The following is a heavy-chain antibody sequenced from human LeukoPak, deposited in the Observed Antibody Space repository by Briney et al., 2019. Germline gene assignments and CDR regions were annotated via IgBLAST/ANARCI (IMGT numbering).Heavy chain of an antibody. Sequence: SETLSLTCTVSGGSISSYYWSWIRQPAGMGLEWIGRIYTSGNTNYNPSLKSRVTISVDKSKNQFSLKLSSVTAADTAIYYCARVLVGANYYYYYMDVWGKGTTVTVSS. CDR2: IYTSGNT. D-gene: IGHD1-26*01. CDR1: GGSISSYY. CDR3: ARVLVGANYYYYYMDV. V-gene: IGHV4-4*07. J-gene: IGHJ6*03.